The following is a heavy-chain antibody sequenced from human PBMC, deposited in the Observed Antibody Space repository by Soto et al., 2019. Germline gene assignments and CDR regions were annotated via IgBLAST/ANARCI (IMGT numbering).Heavy chain of an antibody. V-gene: IGHV3-30*18. D-gene: IGHD3-22*01. CDR3: AKDGGYDYGDSSGYTFDY. CDR2: ISYDGSNK. Sequence: QVQLVESGGGVVQPGRSLRLSCAASGFTFSSYGMHWVRQAPGKGLEWVAVISYDGSNKYYADSVKGRFTISRDNSKNTLYLQMNSLRAEDTAVYYCAKDGGYDYGDSSGYTFDYWGQGTLVTVSS. J-gene: IGHJ4*02. CDR1: GFTFSSYG.